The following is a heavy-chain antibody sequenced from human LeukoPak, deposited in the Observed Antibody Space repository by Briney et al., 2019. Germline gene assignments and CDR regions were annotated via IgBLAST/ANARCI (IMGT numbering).Heavy chain of an antibody. CDR2: IKSKADGETI. CDR1: GFTFTNAW. V-gene: IGHV3-15*07. D-gene: IGHD1-20*01. CDR3: STLTSRGLSDS. J-gene: IGHJ4*02. Sequence: GGSLRLSCAASGFTFTNAWMNWVRQAPGKGLEWVGRIKSKADGETIDYAAPVKGRFTFSRDDSKNMLYLQMTSLKSEDTAVYYCSTLTSRGLSDSWGQGTLVTVSS.